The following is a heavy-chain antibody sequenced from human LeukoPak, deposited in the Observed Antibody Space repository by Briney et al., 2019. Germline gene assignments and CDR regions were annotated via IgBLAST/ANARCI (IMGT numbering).Heavy chain of an antibody. CDR1: GFSFSSYA. CDR2: MSYDGGGK. J-gene: IGHJ4*02. V-gene: IGHV3-30*14. CDR3: ARDPPFEQQPTTHSGY. D-gene: IGHD6-13*01. Sequence: GGSLRLSCAASGFSFSSYAMNWVRQAPGNGLEWLAVMSYDGGGKKYADSVKGRFTISRDNSKNTLYLQMNSLRAEDTAVYYCARDPPFEQQPTTHSGYWGQGTLVTVSS.